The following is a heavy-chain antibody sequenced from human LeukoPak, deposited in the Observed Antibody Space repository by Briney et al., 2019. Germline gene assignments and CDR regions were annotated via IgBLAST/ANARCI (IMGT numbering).Heavy chain of an antibody. Sequence: GGSLRLSCAASGFTFSSYAMSWVRQAPGKGLEWVSAICGSGGSTYYADSVKGRFTISRDNSKNTLYLQMNSLRAEDTAVYYCAKGPVGEVPAATEFDRWGQGTLVTVSS. CDR3: AKGPVGEVPAATEFDR. V-gene: IGHV3-23*01. D-gene: IGHD2-2*01. CDR2: ICGSGGST. CDR1: GFTFSSYA. J-gene: IGHJ5*02.